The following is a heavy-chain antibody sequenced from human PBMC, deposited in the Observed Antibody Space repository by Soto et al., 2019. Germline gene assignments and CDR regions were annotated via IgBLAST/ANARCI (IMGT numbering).Heavy chain of an antibody. CDR1: GFTFSSYA. Sequence: GGSLRLSCAASGFTFSSYAMSWVRQAPGKGLEWVSAISGSGGSTYYADSVKGRFTISRDNSKNTLYLQMNSLRAEDTAVYYCEKDPEWYYYDSSGYDWGQGTLVTVYS. J-gene: IGHJ1*01. D-gene: IGHD3-22*01. CDR2: ISGSGGST. V-gene: IGHV3-23*01. CDR3: EKDPEWYYYDSSGYD.